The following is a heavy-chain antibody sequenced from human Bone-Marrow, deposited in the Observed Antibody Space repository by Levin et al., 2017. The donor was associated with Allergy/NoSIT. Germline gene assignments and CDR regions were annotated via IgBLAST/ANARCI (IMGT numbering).Heavy chain of an antibody. CDR1: GTRHY. CDR3: ASPTIETPYYFDY. Sequence: PSETLSLTCTVSGTRHYWGWIRQPPGKGLEWIGSTDYSGSTNYNPSLKSRVTISVDTSKDQFSLRLNSVTAADTALYYCASPTIETPYYFDYWDQGTLVIVSS. J-gene: IGHJ4*02. CDR2: TDYSGST. D-gene: IGHD2-15*01. V-gene: IGHV4-39*01.